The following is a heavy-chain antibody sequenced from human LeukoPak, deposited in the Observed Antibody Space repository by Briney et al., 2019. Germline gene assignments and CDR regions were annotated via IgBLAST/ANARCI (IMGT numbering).Heavy chain of an antibody. Sequence: PSETLSLTCAVYGGSFSGYYWSGIRQPPGKGLEWIGEINHSGSTNYNPSIKSRVTISVDTSKNQFSLKLSSVTAADTAVYYCARVGVTTPYYWGQGTLVTVSS. J-gene: IGHJ4*02. CDR1: GGSFSGYY. CDR2: INHSGST. V-gene: IGHV4-34*01. CDR3: ARVGVTTPYY. D-gene: IGHD4-17*01.